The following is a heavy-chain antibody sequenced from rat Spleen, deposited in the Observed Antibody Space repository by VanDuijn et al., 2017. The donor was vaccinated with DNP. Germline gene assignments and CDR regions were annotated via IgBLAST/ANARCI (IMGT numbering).Heavy chain of an antibody. CDR2: IIYDGSGT. D-gene: IGHD1-2*01. Sequence: EVQLVESGGGLVQPGRSLKLSCAASGFTFSDYNMAWVRQAPKMGLEWVATIIYDGSGTYYRDSVKGRFTVSRDNAKSTLYLQMDSLRSEDTATYYCARRGSYIHAMDAWGQGTSVTVSS. V-gene: IGHV5S10*01. CDR3: ARRGSYIHAMDA. CDR1: GFTFSDYN. J-gene: IGHJ4*01.